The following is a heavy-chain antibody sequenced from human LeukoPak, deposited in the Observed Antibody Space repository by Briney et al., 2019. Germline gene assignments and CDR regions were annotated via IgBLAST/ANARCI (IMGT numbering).Heavy chain of an antibody. CDR2: ISSSSSYI. V-gene: IGHV3-21*01. Sequence: PGGSLRLSCAASGSTFSSYSMNWVRQAPGKGLEWVSSISSSSSYIYYADSVKGRFTISRDNAKNSLYLQMNSLRAEDTAVYYCARDRGPSRIAVAGTEFDYWGQGTLVTVSS. D-gene: IGHD6-19*01. CDR3: ARDRGPSRIAVAGTEFDY. CDR1: GSTFSSYS. J-gene: IGHJ4*02.